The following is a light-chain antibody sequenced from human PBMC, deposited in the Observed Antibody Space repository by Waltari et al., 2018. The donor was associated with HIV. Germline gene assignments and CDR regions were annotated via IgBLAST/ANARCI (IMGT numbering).Light chain of an antibody. CDR3: QQRRRWPIT. V-gene: IGKV3-11*01. CDR2: DAS. J-gene: IGKJ5*01. CDR1: QDVGSY. Sequence: DIVLTQSPAILSLSPGEGVTLSCRASQDVGSYLAWYQHKPGQAPRLLIYDASNRATGIPARFSGGGSGTDFTLTISRLEPDDFALYYCQQRRRWPITFGQGTRIE.